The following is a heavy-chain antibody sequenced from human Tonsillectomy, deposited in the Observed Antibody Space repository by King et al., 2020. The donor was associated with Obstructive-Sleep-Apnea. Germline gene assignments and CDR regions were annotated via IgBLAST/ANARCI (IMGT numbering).Heavy chain of an antibody. CDR1: GYTFTGYY. Sequence: QLVQSGAEVKKPGASVKVSCKASGYTFTGYYLYWVRQAPGQGLECMGWIDPDSGGTNYAQNFQGRVTMTRDTSISTAYMELSRLRSDDTAVYFCARDRVLATITLPFNYWGQGTLAT. J-gene: IGHJ4*02. V-gene: IGHV1-2*02. D-gene: IGHD5-12*01. CDR3: ARDRVLATITLPFNY. CDR2: IDPDSGGT.